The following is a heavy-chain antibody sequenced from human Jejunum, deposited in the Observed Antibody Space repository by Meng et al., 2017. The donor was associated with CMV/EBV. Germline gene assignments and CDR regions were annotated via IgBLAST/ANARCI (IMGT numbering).Heavy chain of an antibody. J-gene: IGHJ3*01. CDR1: FPDYY. V-gene: IGHV1-2*02. Sequence: FPDYYFPWVRTAPGQGLEWMGWITGRTGDTKFAQKFQGRVTMTRDTSISTVYMELSRLSSDDTAVYYCAGERDYGSGSYFRDGFDLWGQGTTVTVSS. CDR3: AGERDYGSGSYFRDGFDL. D-gene: IGHD3-10*01. CDR2: ITGRTGDT.